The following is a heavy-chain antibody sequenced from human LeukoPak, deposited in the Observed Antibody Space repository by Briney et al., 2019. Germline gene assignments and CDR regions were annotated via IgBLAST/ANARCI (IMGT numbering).Heavy chain of an antibody. CDR2: IYTSGST. CDR3: ARDKGSGYYYDDAFDI. V-gene: IGHV4-4*07. D-gene: IGHD3-22*01. CDR1: GGSLSIYY. Sequence: SETLSLTCTVSGGSLSIYYWSWIRQPAGKGLEWIGRIYTSGSTSYNPSLKSRVTMSLGTSKNQFSLKLSSVTAADTAVYYCARDKGSGYYYDDAFDIWGQGTMVTVSS. J-gene: IGHJ3*02.